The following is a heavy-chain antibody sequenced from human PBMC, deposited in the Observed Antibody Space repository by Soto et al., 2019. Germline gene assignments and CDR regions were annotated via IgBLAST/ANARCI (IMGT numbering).Heavy chain of an antibody. Sequence: QVQLVQSGAEVKKPGASVKVSCKASGYTFTSYGISWVRQAPGQGLEWMGWISAYNGNTNYAQKLQGRVTMTTDTSTSKDYMEMRSLRSDDTVVYYCARSSGYSYGFDYWGQGTLVTVSS. J-gene: IGHJ4*02. CDR2: ISAYNGNT. CDR3: ARSSGYSYGFDY. V-gene: IGHV1-18*01. D-gene: IGHD5-18*01. CDR1: GYTFTSYG.